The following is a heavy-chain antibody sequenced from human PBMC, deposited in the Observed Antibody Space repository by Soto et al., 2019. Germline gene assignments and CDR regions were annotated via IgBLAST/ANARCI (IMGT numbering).Heavy chain of an antibody. J-gene: IGHJ3*02. D-gene: IGHD3-3*01. CDR2: IKSKTDGGTT. V-gene: IGHV3-15*07. Sequence: PGGSMILSYASSGLTFSNALMNLVRQDPGKGLEWVGRIKSKTDGGTTDYAAPVKGRFTISRDDSKNTLYLQMNSLKTEDTAVYYCNTDPPSGYTDAFDIWGQGTMVTVSS. CDR1: GLTFSNAL. CDR3: NTDPPSGYTDAFDI.